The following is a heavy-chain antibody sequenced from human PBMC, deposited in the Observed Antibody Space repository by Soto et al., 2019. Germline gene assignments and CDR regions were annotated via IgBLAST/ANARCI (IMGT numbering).Heavy chain of an antibody. Sequence: GSLRLSCAASGFTFSSHAMSWVRQAPGKGLGWVSAISGTGGSTYYADSVRSRFTISRDNSKNTLYLQMNSLRAEDTAVYCCTKNLGSGTSMFDYWGQGTLVTVSS. J-gene: IGHJ4*02. D-gene: IGHD1-26*01. CDR2: ISGTGGST. V-gene: IGHV3-23*01. CDR1: GFTFSSHA. CDR3: TKNLGSGTSMFDY.